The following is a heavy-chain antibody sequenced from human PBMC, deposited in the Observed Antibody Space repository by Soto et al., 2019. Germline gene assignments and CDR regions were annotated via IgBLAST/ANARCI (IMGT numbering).Heavy chain of an antibody. CDR1: GFSLTTSGVG. CDR2: IYWNEEK. D-gene: IGHD2-21*02. V-gene: IGHV2-5*01. J-gene: IGHJ6*02. Sequence: QITLKESGPTLVKPTQTLTLTCTFSGFSLTTSGVGVGWIRQPPGKALEWLAVIYWNEEKYYSPFMTNRVTLTKDPSKNQVILTMTNMDPVDTATYYCAHRVTSQGMDVWGQGTTVTVSS. CDR3: AHRVTSQGMDV.